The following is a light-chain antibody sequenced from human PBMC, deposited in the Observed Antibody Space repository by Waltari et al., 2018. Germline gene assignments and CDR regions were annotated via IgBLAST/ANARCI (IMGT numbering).Light chain of an antibody. CDR1: DSDVGAYDF. V-gene: IGLV2-14*01. CDR2: AVS. J-gene: IGLJ1*01. CDR3: SSYTASSAPGV. Sequence: QSALTQPASVPGSPGQSITISCSGTDSDVGAYDFVPWYQPHPGKPPHLLLYAVSNRRSGMSNRFSASKSGNTASVAISGLHAEDEADYYCSSYTASSAPGVFGTGTKVTVL.